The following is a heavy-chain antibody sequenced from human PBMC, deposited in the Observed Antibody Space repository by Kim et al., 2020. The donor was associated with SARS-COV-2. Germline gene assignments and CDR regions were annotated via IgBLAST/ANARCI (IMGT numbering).Heavy chain of an antibody. CDR2: IIPILGIA. D-gene: IGHD3-9*01. CDR3: AREKGYYDILTGYYPPPYYFDY. V-gene: IGHV1-69*04. CDR1: GGTFSSYA. J-gene: IGHJ4*02. Sequence: SVKVSCKASGGTFSSYAISWVRQAPGQGLEWMGRIIPILGIANYAQKFQGRVTITADKSTSTAYMELSSLRSEDTAVYYCAREKGYYDILTGYYPPPYYFDYWGQGTLVTVSS.